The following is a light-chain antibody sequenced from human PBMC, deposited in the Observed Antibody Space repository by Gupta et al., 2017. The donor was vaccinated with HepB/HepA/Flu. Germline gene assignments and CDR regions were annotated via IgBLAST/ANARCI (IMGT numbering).Light chain of an antibody. J-gene: IGKJ4*01. CDR3: QQYNNWPPLT. V-gene: IGKV3-15*01. CDR1: QSVSRN. Sequence: GDRAPLSCRASQSVSRNLAWYQQKPGQAPRLLIYGASTRATGIPARFSGSGSGTEFTLTISSLQSEDFAVYYCQQYNNWPPLTFGGGTKVEIK. CDR2: GAS.